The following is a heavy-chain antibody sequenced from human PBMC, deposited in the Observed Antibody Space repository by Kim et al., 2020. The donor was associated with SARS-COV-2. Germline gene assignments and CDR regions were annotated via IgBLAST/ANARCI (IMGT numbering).Heavy chain of an antibody. Sequence: SETLSLTCTVSGGSIISNSYYWAWIRQSPGKGLEWLGSIYHGGSTYYDTSLRSRVTISVDTFNNRFSLKLTSMTAADTAVYYCASQCSGGTCPPVGAFDFWGEGTMVTVSS. V-gene: IGHV4-39*02. CDR3: ASQCSGGTCPPVGAFDF. D-gene: IGHD2-15*01. CDR1: GGSIISNSYY. CDR2: IYHGGST. J-gene: IGHJ3*01.